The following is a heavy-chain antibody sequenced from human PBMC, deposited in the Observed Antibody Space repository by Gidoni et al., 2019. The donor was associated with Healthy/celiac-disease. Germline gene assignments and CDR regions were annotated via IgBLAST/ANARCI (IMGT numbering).Heavy chain of an antibody. Sequence: QVQLQESGPGLVKPSETLSLICHVSGGSISSYYWSWIRQPPGKGLEGIGYMYYSGSTNYNPSLKSRVTISGDTSKNQSSLKLSSVTAADPAVYYCARQSGRLYPLDYWGQGTLVTVSS. D-gene: IGHD2-8*01. CDR1: GGSISSYY. V-gene: IGHV4-59*08. J-gene: IGHJ4*02. CDR3: ARQSGRLYPLDY. CDR2: MYYSGST.